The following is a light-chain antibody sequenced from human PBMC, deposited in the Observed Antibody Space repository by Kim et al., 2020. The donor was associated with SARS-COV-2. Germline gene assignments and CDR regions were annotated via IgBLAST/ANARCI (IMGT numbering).Light chain of an antibody. J-gene: IGLJ3*02. V-gene: IGLV3-19*01. CDR1: SLRSYY. Sequence: ALGPTVRITCQGDSLRSYYASWYQQKPGQAPVLVIYGKNNRPSGIPDRFSGSSSGNTASLTITGAQAEDEADYYCNSRDSSDNHLVFGGGTQLTVL. CDR2: GKN. CDR3: NSRDSSDNHLV.